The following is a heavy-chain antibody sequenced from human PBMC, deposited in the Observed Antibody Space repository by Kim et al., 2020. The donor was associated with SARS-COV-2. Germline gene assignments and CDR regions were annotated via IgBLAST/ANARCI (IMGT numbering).Heavy chain of an antibody. CDR3: ATRVAGYDAFDI. Sequence: ASVKVSCKASGYTFTSYYMHWVRQAPGQGLEWMGIINPSGGSTSYAQKFQGRVTMTRDTSTSTVYMELSSLRSEDTAVYYCATRVAGYDAFDIWGQGTMVTVSS. CDR2: INPSGGST. J-gene: IGHJ3*02. CDR1: GYTFTSYY. V-gene: IGHV1-46*01. D-gene: IGHD6-19*01.